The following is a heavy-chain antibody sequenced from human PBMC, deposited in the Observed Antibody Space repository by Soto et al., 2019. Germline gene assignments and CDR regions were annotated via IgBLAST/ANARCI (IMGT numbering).Heavy chain of an antibody. CDR2: IYYSGST. Sequence: SETLSLTCTVSGGSISSSSYYWGWIRQPPGKGLEWIGSIYYSGSTYYNPSLKSRVTISVDTSKNQFSLKLSSVTAADTAVYYCASQGGQLWYAYYYYYGMDVWGQGTTVTVSS. CDR1: GGSISSSSYY. D-gene: IGHD5-18*01. J-gene: IGHJ6*02. CDR3: ASQGGQLWYAYYYYYGMDV. V-gene: IGHV4-39*01.